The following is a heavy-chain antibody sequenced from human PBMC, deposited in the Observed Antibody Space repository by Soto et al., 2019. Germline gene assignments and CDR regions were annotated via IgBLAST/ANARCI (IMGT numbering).Heavy chain of an antibody. CDR2: IWYDGSNK. D-gene: IGHD4-17*01. Sequence: QVQLVESGGGVVQPGRSLRLSCAASGFTFSSYGMHWVRQAPGKGLEWVAVIWYDGSNKYYADSVKGRFTISRDNSKKTLYLQMNSLRAEDTAVYYCARDRYGDYDSSSTDYWGQGTLVTVSS. CDR3: ARDRYGDYDSSSTDY. J-gene: IGHJ4*02. V-gene: IGHV3-33*01. CDR1: GFTFSSYG.